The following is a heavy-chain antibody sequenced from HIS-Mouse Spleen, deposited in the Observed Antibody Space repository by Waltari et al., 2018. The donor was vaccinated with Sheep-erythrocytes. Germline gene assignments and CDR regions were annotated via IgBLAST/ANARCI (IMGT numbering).Heavy chain of an antibody. Sequence: EGQLVVSGGGLIQRGGSLSLSCAASWVTVSSKSMSWVRQAPGKGLEWVSVIYSGGSTYYADSVKGRFTISRYNSKNTLYLQMNSLRAEDTAVYYCARGHPDYGDYDAFDIWGQGTMVTVSS. CDR2: IYSGGST. CDR1: WVTVSSKS. J-gene: IGHJ3*02. V-gene: IGHV3-53*01. CDR3: ARGHPDYGDYDAFDI. D-gene: IGHD4-17*01.